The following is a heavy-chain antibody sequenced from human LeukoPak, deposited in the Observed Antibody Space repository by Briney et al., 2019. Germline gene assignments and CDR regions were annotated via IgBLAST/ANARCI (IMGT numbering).Heavy chain of an antibody. CDR3: AINSRQLVGYFDY. J-gene: IGHJ4*02. V-gene: IGHV4-4*07. Sequence: PSETLSLTCTVSGDSISNYYWSWIRQPAGKGLEWIGRIYTSGSTNYNPSLKSRVTMSVDTSKNQFSLKLSSVTAADTAVYYCAINSRQLVGYFDYWGQGTLVTVSS. CDR2: IYTSGST. CDR1: GDSISNYY. D-gene: IGHD6-13*01.